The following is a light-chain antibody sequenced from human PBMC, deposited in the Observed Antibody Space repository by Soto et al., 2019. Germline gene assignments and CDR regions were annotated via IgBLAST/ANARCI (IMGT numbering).Light chain of an antibody. CDR2: KVS. CDR3: MQGTHWTRT. CDR1: QSLLYSDGNTY. Sequence: DVVMTQSPLSLPVTLGQPASISCGSSQSLLYSDGNTYLHWFQQRPGQSPRRLIYKVSNRDSGVPDRLSGSGSATNFTLKISRVEAEDVGVYYCMQGTHWTRTFGQGTKVDIK. V-gene: IGKV2-30*01. J-gene: IGKJ1*01.